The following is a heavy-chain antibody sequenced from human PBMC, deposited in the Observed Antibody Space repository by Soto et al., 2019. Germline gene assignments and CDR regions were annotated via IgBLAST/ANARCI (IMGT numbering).Heavy chain of an antibody. J-gene: IGHJ4*01. CDR3: ARVYCGGDCFSGGDFDY. D-gene: IGHD2-21*02. CDR1: GYTFTTYG. Sequence: QVQLVQSGTEVKKAGSAVKVSCKTSGYTFTTYGISWIRQAPGQGLEWIAWSSVYNGDTNYAQKVQGRVTMTTDTLTTTAYLELRSLGSDDTSVYYCARVYCGGDCFSGGDFDYWGNGTLVTV. CDR2: SSVYNGDT. V-gene: IGHV1-18*01.